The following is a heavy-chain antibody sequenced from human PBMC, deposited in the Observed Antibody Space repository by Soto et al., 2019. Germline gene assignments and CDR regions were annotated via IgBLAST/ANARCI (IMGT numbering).Heavy chain of an antibody. D-gene: IGHD1-26*01. CDR3: ARVSSGSYPD. V-gene: IGHV3-21*01. Sequence: EVQLVESGGGLVKPGGSLRLSCAASGFTLSSYSMNWVRQAPGKGLEWVSSISSSSSYIYYTDSVKGRFTISRDNAKNSLYLQMNSLRAEDTAVYYCARVSSGSYPDWGQGTLVTVSS. J-gene: IGHJ4*02. CDR2: ISSSSSYI. CDR1: GFTLSSYS.